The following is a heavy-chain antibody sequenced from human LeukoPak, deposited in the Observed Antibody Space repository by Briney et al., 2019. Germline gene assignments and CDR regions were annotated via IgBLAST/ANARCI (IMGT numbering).Heavy chain of an antibody. J-gene: IGHJ5*02. Sequence: GASVKVSCKASGYTFTSYAMHWVRQAPGQRLEWMGWINAGNGNTKYSQKFQGRVTITRDTSASTAYMELSSLRSEDTAVYYCARTSLKRSIAARPQFDPWGQGTLVTVSS. CDR1: GYTFTSYA. CDR3: ARTSLKRSIAARPQFDP. D-gene: IGHD6-6*01. V-gene: IGHV1-3*01. CDR2: INAGNGNT.